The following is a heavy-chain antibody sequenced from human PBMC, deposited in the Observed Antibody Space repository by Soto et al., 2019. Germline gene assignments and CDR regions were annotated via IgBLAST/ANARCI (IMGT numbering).Heavy chain of an antibody. Sequence: GASVKVSCKASGYTFTGYYMHWVRQAPGQGLEWMGWINPNSGGTNYAQKFQGWVTMTRDTSISTAYMELSRLRSDDTAVYYCARTNQSGYSSGWYSCWGQGTLVTVSS. V-gene: IGHV1-2*04. CDR1: GYTFTGYY. J-gene: IGHJ4*02. D-gene: IGHD6-19*01. CDR3: ARTNQSGYSSGWYSC. CDR2: INPNSGGT.